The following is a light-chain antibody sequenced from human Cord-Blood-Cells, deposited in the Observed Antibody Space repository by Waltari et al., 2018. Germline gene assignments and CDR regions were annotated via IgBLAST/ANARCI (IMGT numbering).Light chain of an antibody. J-gene: IGLJ1*01. CDR2: DVS. Sequence: QSALTQPASVSGSPGQSIPISCTGTSSDAVGDNYVSWYQQHPGKAPKLMIYDVSNRPSGVSNRFSGSKSGNTASLTISGLQAEDEADYYCSSYTSSCYVFGTGTKVTVL. CDR1: SSDAVGDNY. V-gene: IGLV2-14*01. CDR3: SSYTSSCYV.